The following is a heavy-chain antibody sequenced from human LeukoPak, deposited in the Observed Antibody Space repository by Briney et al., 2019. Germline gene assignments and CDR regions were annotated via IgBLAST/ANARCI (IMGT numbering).Heavy chain of an antibody. J-gene: IGHJ4*02. CDR2: ISAYNGNT. CDR3: ARKVGVAVGEGYFDY. Sequence: GASVKVSCKASGYTFTSYGISWVRQAPGQGLEWMGWISAYNGNTNYAQKLQGRVTMTTDTSTSTAYMELRSLRFDDTAVYYCARKVGVAVGEGYFDYWGQGTLVTVSS. CDR1: GYTFTSYG. V-gene: IGHV1-18*01. D-gene: IGHD6-19*01.